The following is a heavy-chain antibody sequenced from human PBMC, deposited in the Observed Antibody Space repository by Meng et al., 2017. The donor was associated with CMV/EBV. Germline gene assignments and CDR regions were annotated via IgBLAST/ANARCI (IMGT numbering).Heavy chain of an antibody. Sequence: GESLKISCAASGFTFSNYGMHWVRQAPGKGLEWVAVIWYDESDKYYADSVKGRFTISRDNSKNTLYLQMNSLRAEDTAVYYCAKDRSSSVSFWFDPWGQGTLVTVSS. CDR3: AKDRSSSVSFWFDP. V-gene: IGHV3-33*06. CDR2: IWYDESDK. D-gene: IGHD6-6*01. J-gene: IGHJ5*02. CDR1: GFTFSNYG.